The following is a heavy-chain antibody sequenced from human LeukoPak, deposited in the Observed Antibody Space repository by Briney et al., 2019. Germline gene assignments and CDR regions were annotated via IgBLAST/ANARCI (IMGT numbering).Heavy chain of an antibody. D-gene: IGHD3-10*01. Sequence: ASVTVSCKASVYTFSSYGISWVRQAPGHGVEWMGWICAYNGNTNYAQKLQGRVTMTTDTSTNTAYMQLRSLRSDDTAVYYCARTRYYGSGSYIDYWGQGTLVTVSS. J-gene: IGHJ4*02. V-gene: IGHV1-18*01. CDR1: VYTFSSYG. CDR3: ARTRYYGSGSYIDY. CDR2: ICAYNGNT.